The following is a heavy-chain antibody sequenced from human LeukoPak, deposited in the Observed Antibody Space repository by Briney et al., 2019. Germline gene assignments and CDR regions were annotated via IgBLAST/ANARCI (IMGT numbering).Heavy chain of an antibody. J-gene: IGHJ3*02. D-gene: IGHD3-22*01. V-gene: IGHV4-39*07. Sequence: SETLSLTYTVSGGSISSSSYYWGWIRQPPGKGLEWIGSIYYSGSTYYNPSLKSRVTISVDTSKNQFSLKLSSVTAADTAVYYCARVRSYYDSSGYSRDAFDIWGQGTMVTVSS. CDR1: GGSISSSSYY. CDR3: ARVRSYYDSSGYSRDAFDI. CDR2: IYYSGST.